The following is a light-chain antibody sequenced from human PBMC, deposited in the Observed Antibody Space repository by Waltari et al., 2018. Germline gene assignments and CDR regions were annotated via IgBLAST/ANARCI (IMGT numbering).Light chain of an antibody. CDR1: QGINND. CDR2: EAS. V-gene: IGKV1-NL1*01. CDR3: QHYYSSPHS. Sequence: DIQMTQSPSSLSASVGDRVTITCRASQGINNDLAWYQQKPGETPKVLIYEASSLQSGTPSRFSCSGSGTDFTLTISSLQSEDFATYYCQHYYSSPHSFGQGT. J-gene: IGKJ2*03.